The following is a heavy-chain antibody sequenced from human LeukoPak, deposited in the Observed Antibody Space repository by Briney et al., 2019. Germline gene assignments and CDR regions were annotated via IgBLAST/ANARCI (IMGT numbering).Heavy chain of an antibody. V-gene: IGHV1-8*01. CDR2: MNPNSGNT. Sequence: GASVKVSCKASGYTFTSYDINWVRQATGQGLEWMGWMNPNSGNTGYAQKFQGRVTMTRNTSISTAYMELSSLRSADTAVYYCARSVYGDYEMDVWGQGTTVTVSS. CDR3: ARSVYGDYEMDV. CDR1: GYTFTSYD. D-gene: IGHD4-17*01. J-gene: IGHJ6*02.